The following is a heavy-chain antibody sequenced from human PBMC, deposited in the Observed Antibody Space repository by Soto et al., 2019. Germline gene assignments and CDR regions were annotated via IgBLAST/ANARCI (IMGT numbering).Heavy chain of an antibody. CDR2: IYHSGST. CDR1: GGSISSSNW. Sequence: SETLSLTCAVSGGSISSSNWWSWIRQPPGKGMEWIGEIYHSGSTNYNPSLKSRVTISVDKSKNQFSLKLSSVTAADTALYYCAGDQGGYYDISREFDPWGQGTLVTVSS. J-gene: IGHJ5*02. D-gene: IGHD3-22*01. V-gene: IGHV4-4*02. CDR3: AGDQGGYYDISREFDP.